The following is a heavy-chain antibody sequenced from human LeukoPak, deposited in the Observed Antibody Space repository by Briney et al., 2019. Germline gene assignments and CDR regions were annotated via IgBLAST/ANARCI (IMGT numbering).Heavy chain of an antibody. Sequence: GGSLRLSCAASGFTFISYAMSWVRQAPGKGLVWVSRSKSDGSSTSYADSVKGRFTISRDNAKNTLYLQMNSLRVEDTAVYYCARSDWFDPWGQGTMVIVSS. CDR2: SKSDGSST. CDR3: ARSDWFDP. CDR1: GFTFISYA. J-gene: IGHJ5*02. V-gene: IGHV3-74*01.